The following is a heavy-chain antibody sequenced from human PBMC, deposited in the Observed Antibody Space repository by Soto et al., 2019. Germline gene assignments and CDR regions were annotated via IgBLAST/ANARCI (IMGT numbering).Heavy chain of an antibody. CDR1: GVSISSSY. J-gene: IGHJ4*02. CDR3: ARGGNRYSNTASGVGGFDF. D-gene: IGHD5-12*01. CDR2: IYYTGTT. V-gene: IGHV4-59*01. Sequence: QMQLQESGPGLVKPSETLSLTCTVSGVSISSSYWSWIRQSPGTGLAWIGYIYYTGTTNYNPSLKRRVTIPLDTAKNQFSLNVNSLTTADTAVYFCARGGNRYSNTASGVGGFDFWGQGTLVTVSS.